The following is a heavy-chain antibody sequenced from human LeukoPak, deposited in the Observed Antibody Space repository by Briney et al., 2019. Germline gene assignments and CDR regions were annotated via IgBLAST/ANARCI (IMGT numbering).Heavy chain of an antibody. J-gene: IGHJ4*02. CDR2: INPNSGGT. Sequence: PGASVKVSCKASGYTFTGYYMHWVRQAPGQGLEWMGWINPNSGGTNYAQKFQGRVTMTRDTSISTAYMELGRLRSDDTAVYYCARVRLRVYGSGPYYLDYWGQGTLVTVSS. CDR1: GYTFTGYY. D-gene: IGHD3-10*01. V-gene: IGHV1-2*02. CDR3: ARVRLRVYGSGPYYLDY.